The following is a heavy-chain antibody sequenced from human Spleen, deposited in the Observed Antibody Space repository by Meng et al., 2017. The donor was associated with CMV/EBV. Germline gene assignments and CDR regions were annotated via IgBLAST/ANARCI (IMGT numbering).Heavy chain of an antibody. CDR3: ARVRGLGVVIPYFDY. V-gene: IGHV1-2*02. CDR1: GYTFTGYY. J-gene: IGHJ4*02. D-gene: IGHD3-3*01. CDR2: INPNSGGT. Sequence: ASVKVSCKASGYTFTGYYMHWVRQAPGQGLEWMGWINPNSGGTNYAQEFQGRVTMTRDTSISTAYMELSRLRSDDTAVYYCARVRGLGVVIPYFDYWGQGTLVTVSS.